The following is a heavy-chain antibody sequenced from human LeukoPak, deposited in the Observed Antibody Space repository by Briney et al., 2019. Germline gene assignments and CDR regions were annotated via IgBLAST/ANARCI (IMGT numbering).Heavy chain of an antibody. D-gene: IGHD2/OR15-2a*01. J-gene: IGHJ4*02. CDR3: ATVDGGPNSY. CDR2: ISWNSVSI. V-gene: IGHV3-9*01. CDR1: GFTFDDYA. Sequence: GGSLRLSCAASGFTFDDYAMHWVRQAPGKGLEWVSGISWNSVSIDYADSVKGRFTISRDNAKNSLYPQMNSLRAEDTALYYCATVDGGPNSYWGQGTLVTVSS.